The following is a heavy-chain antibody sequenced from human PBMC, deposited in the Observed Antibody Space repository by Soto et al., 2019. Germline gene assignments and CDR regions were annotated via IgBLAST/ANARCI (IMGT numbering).Heavy chain of an antibody. V-gene: IGHV4-39*01. J-gene: IGHJ6*03. CDR3: ARHRYFEGPLLYYYMDV. CDR1: GGSISSSSYY. Sequence: SETLSLTCTASGGSISSSSYYWGWIRQPPGKGLEWIGSIYYSGSTYYNPSLKSRVTISVDTSKNQFSLKLSSVTAADTAVYYCARHRYFEGPLLYYYMDVWGKGTTVTVSS. D-gene: IGHD3-9*01. CDR2: IYYSGST.